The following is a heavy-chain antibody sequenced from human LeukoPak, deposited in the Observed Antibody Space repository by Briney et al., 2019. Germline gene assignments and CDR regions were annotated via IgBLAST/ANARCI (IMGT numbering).Heavy chain of an antibody. J-gene: IGHJ6*03. CDR3: AKDLFSNYIYYMDV. V-gene: IGHV3-23*01. CDR2: ISGSGGST. CDR1: GFSFSSYA. Sequence: WGSLRLSCAASGFSFSSYAISWVRQVPGKGLEWVSAISGSGGSTYYADSVKGRFTISRDNSKNTLYLQMNSLRAEDTAVYYCAKDLFSNYIYYMDVWGKGTTVTVSS. D-gene: IGHD3-10*02.